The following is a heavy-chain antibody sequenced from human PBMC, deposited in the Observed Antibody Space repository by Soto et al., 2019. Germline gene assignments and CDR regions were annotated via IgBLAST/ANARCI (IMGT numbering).Heavy chain of an antibody. D-gene: IGHD2-15*01. V-gene: IGHV1-2*02. Sequence: ASVKIYCKTSACSLTGYYMHWVRQVPGQGLEWMGWVNPNSGGTNYAQKFQGRVTMTRDTSISTAYMELSRLRSEDTAVYYCVGGSSLVVKNTWFDPWRQGTLVIVSS. J-gene: IGHJ5*02. CDR3: VGGSSLVVKNTWFDP. CDR2: VNPNSGGT. CDR1: ACSLTGYY.